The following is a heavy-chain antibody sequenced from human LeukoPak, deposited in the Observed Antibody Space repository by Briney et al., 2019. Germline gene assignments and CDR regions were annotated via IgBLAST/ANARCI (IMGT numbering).Heavy chain of an antibody. CDR3: ARLHGGKGQYYFDY. D-gene: IGHD4-23*01. CDR2: VYSSGNT. V-gene: IGHV4-4*09. J-gene: IGHJ4*02. CDR1: GGSISSYY. Sequence: PSETLSLTCTVSGGSISSYYWSWLRQPPGKGLEWIGYVYSSGNTNYNPSLKTRVTISVDTSVNQFSLNLSSVTAADTAAYYCARLHGGKGQYYFDYWGQGTLVTVSS.